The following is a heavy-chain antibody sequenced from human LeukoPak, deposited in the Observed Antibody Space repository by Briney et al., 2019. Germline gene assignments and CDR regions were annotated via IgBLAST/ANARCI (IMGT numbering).Heavy chain of an antibody. CDR1: GITFSRFW. Sequence: LGGSLRLSCAASGITFSRFWMSWVRQAPGKGLQWVANINQDGSEKHYVDSVKGRFTISRDNAKNSLYLQMSNLRAEDTAVYFCARGGGLDVWGQGATVTVSS. V-gene: IGHV3-7*03. J-gene: IGHJ6*02. CDR2: INQDGSEK. CDR3: ARGGGLDV. D-gene: IGHD3-16*01.